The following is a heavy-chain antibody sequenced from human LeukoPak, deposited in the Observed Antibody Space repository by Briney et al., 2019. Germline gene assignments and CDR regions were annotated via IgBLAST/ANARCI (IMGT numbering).Heavy chain of an antibody. CDR2: ISNDGSTK. Sequence: PGRSLRLSCAASGFTFSSYPMHWVRQAPGKGLEWVAVISNDGSTKYYADSVKGRFTISRDNSKNTLYVQMNSLRAEDTAVYYCARGRGSGTTDYWGQGTLVTVSS. CDR1: GFTFSSYP. CDR3: ARGRGSGTTDY. V-gene: IGHV3-30*04. D-gene: IGHD3-10*01. J-gene: IGHJ4*02.